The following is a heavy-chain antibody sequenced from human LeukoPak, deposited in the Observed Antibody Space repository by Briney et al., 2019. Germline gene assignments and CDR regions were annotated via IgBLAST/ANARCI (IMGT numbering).Heavy chain of an antibody. CDR3: ARGRSYDFWSGDFPFGMHV. CDR1: GGSFSGYY. D-gene: IGHD3-3*01. Sequence: PSETLSLMCAVYGGSFSGYYWSWLRQPPGKGLEWIGEINHSGNTNYNLSLKSRVTISVDTSKNHFSPPLSSVTAADTAAYYCARGRSYDFWSGDFPFGMHVWGQGTTVTVSS. CDR2: INHSGNT. V-gene: IGHV4-34*01. J-gene: IGHJ6*02.